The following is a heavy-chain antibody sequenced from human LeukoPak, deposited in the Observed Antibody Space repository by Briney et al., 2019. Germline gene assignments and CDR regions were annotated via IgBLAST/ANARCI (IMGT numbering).Heavy chain of an antibody. V-gene: IGHV3-15*01. CDR1: GFTFSNAW. J-gene: IGHJ4*02. D-gene: IGHD3-9*01. CDR2: IKSKTDGGTT. CDR3: TTGGRRYFDWLNY. Sequence: GGSLRLSCAASGFTFSNAWMSWVRQAPGKGLEWVGRIKSKTDGGTTDYAAPVKGRFTISRDDSKNTLYLQMNSLKTEDTAVYYCTTGGRRYFDWLNYWGQGTLSPSPQ.